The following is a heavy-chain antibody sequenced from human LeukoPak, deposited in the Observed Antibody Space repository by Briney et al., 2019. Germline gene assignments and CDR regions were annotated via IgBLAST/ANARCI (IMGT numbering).Heavy chain of an antibody. CDR1: GGSISSSSYY. J-gene: IGHJ4*02. CDR2: IYYSGST. D-gene: IGHD3-22*01. V-gene: IGHV4-61*05. CDR3: ARYRAATVTTRAYYYDSSGYYYDY. Sequence: PSETLSLTCTVSGGSISSSSYYWGWIRQPPGKGLEWIGYIYYSGSTNYNPSLKSRVTISVDTSKNQFSLKLSSVTAADTAVYYCARYRAATVTTRAYYYDSSGYYYDYWGQGTLVTVSS.